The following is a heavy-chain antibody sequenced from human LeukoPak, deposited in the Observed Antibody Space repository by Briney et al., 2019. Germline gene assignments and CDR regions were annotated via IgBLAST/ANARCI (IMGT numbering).Heavy chain of an antibody. D-gene: IGHD3-10*01. CDR3: ARELYGSGSN. V-gene: IGHV3-30-3*01. Sequence: GGSLRLSCAASGFTFSSYAIHWVRQPPGKGLEWVAVISFDGSNKYYADSVKGRFTISRDNSKNTLYLQMNSLRAEDTAVYYCARELYGSGSNWGQGTLVTVSS. J-gene: IGHJ4*02. CDR1: GFTFSSYA. CDR2: ISFDGSNK.